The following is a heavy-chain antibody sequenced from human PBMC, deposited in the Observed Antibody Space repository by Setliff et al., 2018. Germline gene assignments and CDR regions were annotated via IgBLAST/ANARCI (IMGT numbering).Heavy chain of an antibody. Sequence: GGSVRLSCATSGFTFNTHAMHWVRQAPGKGLEWVAMIWAGGDRTFYLDSVKGRFIVSRDDSKNTVFLQMTGLRAEDTALYYCTRDPPGSGWSFDYWGQGALVTVSS. CDR1: GFTFNTHA. D-gene: IGHD6-19*01. J-gene: IGHJ4*02. V-gene: IGHV3-33*01. CDR2: IWAGGDRT. CDR3: TRDPPGSGWSFDY.